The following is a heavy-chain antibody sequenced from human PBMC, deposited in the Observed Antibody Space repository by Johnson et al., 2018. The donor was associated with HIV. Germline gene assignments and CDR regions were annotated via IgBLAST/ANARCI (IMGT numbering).Heavy chain of an antibody. J-gene: IGHJ1*01. V-gene: IGHV3-30*02. CDR2: IRYDGSNK. D-gene: IGHD4-17*01. Sequence: QVQLVESGGGLVQPGGSLRLSCAASGFTFTDHYMDWVRQAPGKGMEWVAFIRYDGSNKYYADSVKGRFTISRDNSKNTLYLQMNSLRAEDTALYYCARHAGGDFTYGLFQHWGRGTLVTVSS. CDR1: GFTFTDHY. CDR3: ARHAGGDFTYGLFQH.